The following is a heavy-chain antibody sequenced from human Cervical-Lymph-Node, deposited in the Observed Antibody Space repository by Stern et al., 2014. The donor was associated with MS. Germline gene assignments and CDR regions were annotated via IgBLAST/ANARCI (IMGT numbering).Heavy chain of an antibody. CDR2: ISSSSSYI. D-gene: IGHD5-24*01. J-gene: IGHJ4*02. V-gene: IGHV3-21*01. Sequence: EVQLVESGGGLVKPGGSLRLSCAASGFTFSSYSMNWVRQAPGKGLEWVSSISSSSSYIYYADSVKGRFTISRDNAKNSLYLQMNSLRAEDTAVYYCARDQDGYNPFDYWGQGTLVTVSS. CDR3: ARDQDGYNPFDY. CDR1: GFTFSSYS.